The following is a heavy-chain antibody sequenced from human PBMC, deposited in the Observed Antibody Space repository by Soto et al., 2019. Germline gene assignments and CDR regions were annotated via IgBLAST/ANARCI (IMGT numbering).Heavy chain of an antibody. Sequence: ASVKVSCKVSGYTLTELSMHWVRQAPGKGLEWMGGFDPEDGETIYAQKFQGRVTMTEHTSTDTAYMELSSLRSEDTAVYYCATDRMITFGGVIVMDAFDIWGQGTMVTVSS. CDR1: GYTLTELS. V-gene: IGHV1-24*01. CDR2: FDPEDGET. J-gene: IGHJ3*02. CDR3: ATDRMITFGGVIVMDAFDI. D-gene: IGHD3-16*02.